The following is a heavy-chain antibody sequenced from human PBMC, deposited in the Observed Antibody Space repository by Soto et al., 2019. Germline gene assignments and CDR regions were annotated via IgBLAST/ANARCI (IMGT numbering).Heavy chain of an antibody. CDR1: GGTFSSYA. Sequence: SVKVSCKASGGTFSSYAISWVRQAPGQGLEWMGGIIPIFGTANYAQKFQGRVTITADESTSTAYMELSSLRSEDTAVYYCATNAIVVVPAAIAHYYYYGMDVWGQGTTVTVSS. CDR2: IIPIFGTA. D-gene: IGHD2-2*02. J-gene: IGHJ6*02. CDR3: ATNAIVVVPAAIAHYYYYGMDV. V-gene: IGHV1-69*13.